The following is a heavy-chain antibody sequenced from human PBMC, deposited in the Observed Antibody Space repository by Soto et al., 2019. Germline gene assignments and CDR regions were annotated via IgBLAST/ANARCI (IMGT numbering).Heavy chain of an antibody. CDR1: GGSISSGGCF. Sequence: PSETLSLTCAVSGGSISSGGCFWSWIRQPPGKGLEWIGYIYHSGSTYYNPSLKSRVTISVDRSKNQFSLKLSSVTAADTAVYYCAIGRGSGTQDNWFDPWGQGTLVTVS. V-gene: IGHV4-30-2*01. D-gene: IGHD3-10*01. CDR3: AIGRGSGTQDNWFDP. J-gene: IGHJ5*02. CDR2: IYHSGST.